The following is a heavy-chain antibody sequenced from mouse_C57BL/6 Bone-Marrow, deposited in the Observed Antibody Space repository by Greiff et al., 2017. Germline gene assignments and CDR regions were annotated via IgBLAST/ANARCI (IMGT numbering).Heavy chain of an antibody. Sequence: EVQVVESGGGLVQPKGSLKLSCAASGFSFNTYAMNWVRQAPGKGLEWVARIRSKSNNYATYYADSVKDRFTISRDDSESMLYLQMNNLKTEDTAMYYGVRHGIDSNFLAYWGQGTLVTVSA. V-gene: IGHV10-1*01. J-gene: IGHJ3*01. CDR3: VRHGIDSNFLAY. D-gene: IGHD2-5*01. CDR1: GFSFNTYA. CDR2: IRSKSNNYAT.